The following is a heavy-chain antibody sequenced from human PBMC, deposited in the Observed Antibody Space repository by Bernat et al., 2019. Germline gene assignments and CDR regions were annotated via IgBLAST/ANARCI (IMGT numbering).Heavy chain of an antibody. CDR3: TTEGTIMESSGFDY. Sequence: EVQLVESGGDLVKPGGSLRLSCAASGLTFTSAWMNWVRQAPGKGLEWVGRIRSKGVGGASEYAAPVKGRFTISRDDSKNTLYLQMNSLKTEDTAVYFCTTEGTIMESSGFDYWGQGTLVTVSS. CDR1: GLTFTSAW. V-gene: IGHV3-15*07. CDR2: IRSKGVGGAS. J-gene: IGHJ4*02. D-gene: IGHD1-7*01.